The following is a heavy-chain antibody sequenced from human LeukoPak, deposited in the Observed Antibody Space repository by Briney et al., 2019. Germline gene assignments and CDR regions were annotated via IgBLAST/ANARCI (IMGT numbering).Heavy chain of an antibody. Sequence: PGGSLRLSCAASGFSFSSYAMHWVRQAPGKGLEWVAVISFDGSNKYYADSVDGRFVISRDDSKNTLYMHLNSLRSKDTASYYCARGSPSSGWFWYVEYWGQGTLVSVSS. CDR1: GFSFSSYA. J-gene: IGHJ4*02. CDR3: ARGSPSSGWFWYVEY. V-gene: IGHV3-30*09. D-gene: IGHD3-22*01. CDR2: ISFDGSNK.